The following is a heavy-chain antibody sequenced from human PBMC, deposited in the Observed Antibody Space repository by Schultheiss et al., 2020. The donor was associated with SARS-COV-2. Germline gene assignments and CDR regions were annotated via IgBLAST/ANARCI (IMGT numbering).Heavy chain of an antibody. V-gene: IGHV4-31*03. Sequence: TLSLTCTVSGGSISSGGYYWSWIRQHPGKGLEWIGYIYYSGSTYYNPSLKSRVTISVDTSKNQFSLKLSSVTAADTAVYYCARGQPHYDILTGYYRSYYYGMDVWGQGTTVTVSS. CDR2: IYYSGST. CDR3: ARGQPHYDILTGYYRSYYYGMDV. D-gene: IGHD3-9*01. CDR1: GGSISSGGYY. J-gene: IGHJ6*02.